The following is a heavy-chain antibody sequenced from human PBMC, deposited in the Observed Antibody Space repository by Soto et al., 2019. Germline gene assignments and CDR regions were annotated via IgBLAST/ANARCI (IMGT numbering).Heavy chain of an antibody. D-gene: IGHD3-22*01. CDR1: GFIVTSNY. Sequence: SGGSLRLSCAASGFIVTSNYMSWVRQAPGKGLEWVSVISYDGSNKYYADSVKGRFTISRDNSKNTLYLQMNSLRAEDTAVYYCANMYYYDSSGYLTKTYYYYGMDVWGQGTTVTVSS. V-gene: IGHV3-30*18. CDR3: ANMYYYDSSGYLTKTYYYYGMDV. J-gene: IGHJ6*02. CDR2: ISYDGSNK.